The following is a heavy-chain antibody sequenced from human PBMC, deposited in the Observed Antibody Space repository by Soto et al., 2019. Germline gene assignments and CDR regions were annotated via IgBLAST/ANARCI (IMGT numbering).Heavy chain of an antibody. D-gene: IGHD6-13*01. V-gene: IGHV4-59*08. CDR2: IYDSGST. CDR1: GGSIISYD. J-gene: IGHJ6*03. CDR3: ARRGAAGGIRHYMDV. Sequence: SETLCLTCTVSGGSIISYDWGWIRQPPGKGLEWIGYIYDSGSTNYNPSLTNRVTISVETSKNQFSLKLSSVTAADTAVYHCARRGAAGGIRHYMDVWGKGTTVTVSS.